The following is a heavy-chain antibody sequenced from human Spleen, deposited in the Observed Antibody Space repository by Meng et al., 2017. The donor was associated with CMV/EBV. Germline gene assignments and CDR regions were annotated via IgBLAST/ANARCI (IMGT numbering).Heavy chain of an antibody. D-gene: IGHD3-10*01. CDR2: IYYSGST. CDR1: GGSISSGDYY. CDR3: ARLNYGSGSPVPYYFDY. V-gene: IGHV4-30-4*08. J-gene: IGHJ4*02. Sequence: VPLQESGPGLLNPSQTPSLTCTVSGGSISSGDYYWSWIRQPPGKGLEWIGYIYYSGSTYYNPSLKSRVTISVDTSKNQFSLKLSSVTAADTAVYYCARLNYGSGSPVPYYFDYWGQGTLVTVSS.